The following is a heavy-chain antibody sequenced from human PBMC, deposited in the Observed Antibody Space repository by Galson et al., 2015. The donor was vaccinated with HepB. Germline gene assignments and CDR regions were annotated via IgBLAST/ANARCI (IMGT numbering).Heavy chain of an antibody. Sequence: SLRLSCAASGFSFSDYYMSWLRQAPGKGLEWLSYISRRSQSIYYADSVKGLFTISRDNAKDSLFLQMNSLRPDDTAVYYCARDGDYYYGMDVWGQGTTVIVSS. V-gene: IGHV3-11*01. CDR3: ARDGDYYYGMDV. CDR1: GFSFSDYY. D-gene: IGHD4-17*01. CDR2: ISRRSQSI. J-gene: IGHJ6*02.